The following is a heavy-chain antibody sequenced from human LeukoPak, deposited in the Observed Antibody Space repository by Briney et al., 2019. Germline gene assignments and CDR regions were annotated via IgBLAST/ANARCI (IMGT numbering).Heavy chain of an antibody. J-gene: IGHJ4*02. CDR1: GGSISTYY. CDR3: ARMGGYSGYATH. V-gene: IGHV4-59*08. D-gene: IGHD5-12*01. Sequence: SETLSLTCTASGGSISTYYWSWIRQPPGKGLEWIGYIHYSGTTNYNPSLKNRVTISLDTSKNQFSLNLSSVTAADTAVYYCARMGGYSGYATHWGQGTLVTVSS. CDR2: IHYSGTT.